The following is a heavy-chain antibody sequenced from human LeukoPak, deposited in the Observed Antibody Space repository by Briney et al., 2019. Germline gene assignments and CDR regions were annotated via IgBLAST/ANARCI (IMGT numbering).Heavy chain of an antibody. CDR3: ARATYYEFWSGYHIWFDP. D-gene: IGHD3-3*01. V-gene: IGHV1-8*03. CDR2: MNPNSGNT. J-gene: IGHJ5*02. Sequence: ASVKVSCKASGYTFTSYDINWVRQAPGQGLEWMGWMNPNSGNTGYAQKFQGRVTITRNTSISTAYMELSSLRSEDTAVYYCARATYYEFWSGYHIWFDPWGQGTLVTVSS. CDR1: GYTFTSYD.